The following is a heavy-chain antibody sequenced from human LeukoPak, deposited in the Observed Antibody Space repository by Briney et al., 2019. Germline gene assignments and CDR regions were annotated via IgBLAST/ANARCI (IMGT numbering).Heavy chain of an antibody. CDR3: ARDSLRSGTGTIDY. CDR2: IYHSGST. V-gene: IGHV4-38-2*02. CDR1: GFTFSSYM. D-gene: IGHD1-1*01. J-gene: IGHJ4*02. Sequence: GSLRLSCAASGFTFSSYMMTWVRQAPGKGLEWIGSIYHSGSTYYNPSLKSRVTISVDTSKNQFSLKLSSVTAADTAVYYCARDSLRSGTGTIDYWGQGTLVTVSS.